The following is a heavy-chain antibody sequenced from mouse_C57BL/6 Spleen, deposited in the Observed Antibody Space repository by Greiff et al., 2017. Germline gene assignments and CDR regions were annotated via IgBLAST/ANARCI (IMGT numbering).Heavy chain of an antibody. D-gene: IGHD1-1*01. CDR2: ISSGSSTI. J-gene: IGHJ4*01. Sequence: EVQGVESGGGLVKPGGSLKLSCAASGFTFSDYGMHWVRQAPEKGLEWVAYISSGSSTIYYADTVKGRFTISRDNAKNTLFLQMTSRRSEDTAMYYCASPSYYYGSSYHAMDYWGQGTSVTVSS. CDR3: ASPSYYYGSSYHAMDY. CDR1: GFTFSDYG. V-gene: IGHV5-17*01.